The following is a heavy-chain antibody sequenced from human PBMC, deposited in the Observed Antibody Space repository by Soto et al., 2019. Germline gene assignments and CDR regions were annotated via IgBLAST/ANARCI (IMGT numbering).Heavy chain of an antibody. CDR1: GGSISSYY. D-gene: IGHD3-22*01. J-gene: IGHJ4*02. V-gene: IGHV4-59*01. Sequence: PSETLSLTCTVSGGSISSYYWSWIRQPPGKGLEWIGYIYYSGSTNYNPSLKSRVTISVDTSKNQFSLKLSSVTAADTAVYYCARGPYYYDSSGDYYFDYWGQGTLVTVSS. CDR3: ARGPYYYDSSGDYYFDY. CDR2: IYYSGST.